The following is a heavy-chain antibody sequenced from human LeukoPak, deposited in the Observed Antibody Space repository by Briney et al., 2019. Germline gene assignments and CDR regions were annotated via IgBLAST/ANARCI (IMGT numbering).Heavy chain of an antibody. V-gene: IGHV3-74*01. J-gene: IGHJ5*02. CDR2: INSDGSST. D-gene: IGHD6-13*01. CDR3: ARDPAAAVWFDP. CDR1: GFTFSSYW. Sequence: GGSLRLSCAASGFTFSSYWMHWVRQAPGKGLVWVSRINSDGSSTSYADSVKGRFTISRDNDKNTLYLQMNSLRAEDTAVYYCARDPAAAVWFDPWGQGTLVTVSS.